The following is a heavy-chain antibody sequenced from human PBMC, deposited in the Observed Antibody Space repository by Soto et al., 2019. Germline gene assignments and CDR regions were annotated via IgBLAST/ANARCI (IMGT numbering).Heavy chain of an antibody. V-gene: IGHV4-34*01. CDR1: GGSFSGYY. J-gene: IGHJ4*02. D-gene: IGHD3-9*01. CDR3: ARGSPILRYFDWLTIFYFDY. Sequence: SETLSLTGAVYGGSFSGYYWSWIRQPPGKGLGWIGEINHSGSTNYNPSLKSRVTISVDTSKNQFSLKLSSVTAADTAVYYCARGSPILRYFDWLTIFYFDYWGQGTLVTVSS. CDR2: INHSGST.